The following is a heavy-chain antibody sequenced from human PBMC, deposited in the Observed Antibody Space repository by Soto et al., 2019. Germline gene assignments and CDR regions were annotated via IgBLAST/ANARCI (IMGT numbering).Heavy chain of an antibody. Sequence: GGSLRLSCAASGFTFTSYAMTWVRQAPGKGLEWVSTVNGNGANTYYADSVKGRFTISRDNSKNTLFLQMNSLRAEDTAVYYCAKDRGYGSGRDFDYWGQGTLVTVSS. CDR1: GFTFTSYA. D-gene: IGHD6-19*01. CDR2: VNGNGANT. CDR3: AKDRGYGSGRDFDY. V-gene: IGHV3-23*01. J-gene: IGHJ4*02.